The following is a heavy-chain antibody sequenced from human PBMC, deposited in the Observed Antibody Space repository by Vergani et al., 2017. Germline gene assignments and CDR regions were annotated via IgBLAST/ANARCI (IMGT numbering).Heavy chain of an antibody. D-gene: IGHD3-16*01. V-gene: IGHV3-30*02. CDR3: GKHFRGWGIDY. J-gene: IGHJ4*02. Sequence: QVQLVESGGGVVQRGGYLILYCATSGFTLSNYDMQWNCQGPGKGHEFVAFIQFDGSNQYYADPIKGRFTHTRDFSKNTLYLQMNSLRTDDTATDYCGKHFRGWGIDYWGQGTQVIVSS. CDR1: GFTLSNYD. CDR2: IQFDGSNQ.